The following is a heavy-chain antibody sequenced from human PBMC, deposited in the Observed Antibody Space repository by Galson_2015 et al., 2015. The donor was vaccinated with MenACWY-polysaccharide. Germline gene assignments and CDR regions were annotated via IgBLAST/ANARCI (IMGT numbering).Heavy chain of an antibody. V-gene: IGHV3-33*01. D-gene: IGHD6-13*01. Sequence: KGLEWVAVIQYDGSKIVYADSVKGRFTISRDNSKNTLFLEMNSLGAEDTAVYYCAREGSRIVFHAFDTWGQGTMVTVSS. CDR3: AREGSRIVFHAFDT. CDR2: IQYDGSKI. J-gene: IGHJ3*02.